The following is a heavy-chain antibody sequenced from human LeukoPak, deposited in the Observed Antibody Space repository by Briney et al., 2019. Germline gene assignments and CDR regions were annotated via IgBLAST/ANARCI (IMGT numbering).Heavy chain of an antibody. CDR1: GFTFSSYE. D-gene: IGHD2-2*02. Sequence: GGSLRLSCAASGFTFSSYEINWVRQAPGKGLEWVSYISSSGNTIYYADSVKGRFTISRDNAKNSLYLQMNSLRAEDTAVYYCARVYLNDMDVWGHGTTVTVSS. CDR2: ISSSGNTI. J-gene: IGHJ6*02. CDR3: ARVYLNDMDV. V-gene: IGHV3-48*03.